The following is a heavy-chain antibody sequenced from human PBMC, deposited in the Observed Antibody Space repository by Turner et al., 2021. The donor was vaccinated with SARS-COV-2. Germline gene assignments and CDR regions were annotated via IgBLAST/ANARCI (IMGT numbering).Heavy chain of an antibody. D-gene: IGHD6-19*01. Sequence: QVQLVEFGVGVVQPGRSLRLSCAASGFTFSNDGMFWVRQAPGKGLEWVALISYDGSNKHYADSVKGRFTISGDNSKNTLFLQMYSLRAEDTAVYYCVKGGSGWSMEFDYWGHGTLVTVSS. CDR1: GFTFSNDG. V-gene: IGHV3-30*18. CDR2: ISYDGSNK. CDR3: VKGGSGWSMEFDY. J-gene: IGHJ4*01.